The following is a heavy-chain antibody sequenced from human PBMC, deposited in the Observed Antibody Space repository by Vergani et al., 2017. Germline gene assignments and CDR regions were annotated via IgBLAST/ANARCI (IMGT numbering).Heavy chain of an antibody. CDR1: GFTFSSYS. V-gene: IGHV3-48*04. CDR3: ARSVENMITFGGVIGDAFDI. D-gene: IGHD3-16*02. CDR2: ISSSSSTI. J-gene: IGHJ3*02. Sequence: EVQLVESGGGLVQPGRSLRLSCAASGFTFSSYSMNWVRQAPGKGLEWVSYISSSSSTIYYADSVKGRFTISRDNAKNSLYLQMNSLRAEDTAVYYCARSVENMITFGGVIGDAFDIWGQGTMVTVSS.